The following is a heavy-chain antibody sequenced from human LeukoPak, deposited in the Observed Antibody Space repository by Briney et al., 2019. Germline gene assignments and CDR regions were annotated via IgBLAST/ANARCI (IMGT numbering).Heavy chain of an antibody. V-gene: IGHV1-69*04. Sequence: ASVKVSRKASGGTFSSYAISWVRQAPGQGLEWMGRIIPILGIANYAQKFQGRVTITADKSTSTAYMELSSLRSEDTAVYYCASDSSEIPSRWGQGTLVTVSS. CDR1: GGTFSSYA. J-gene: IGHJ4*02. CDR3: ASDSSEIPSR. CDR2: IIPILGIA. D-gene: IGHD3-22*01.